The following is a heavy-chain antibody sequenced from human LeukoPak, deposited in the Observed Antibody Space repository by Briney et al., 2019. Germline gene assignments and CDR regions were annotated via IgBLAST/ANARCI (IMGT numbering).Heavy chain of an antibody. CDR1: SGSIFSSNW. D-gene: IGHD2-2*01. V-gene: IGHV4-4*02. CDR2: IFHSGST. Sequence: SETLSLTCAVSSGSIFSSNWWSWVRQPPGKGLEWIGQIFHSGSTSYSPSLKSRVTISVDKSKNQFSLRLTSVTAADTAVYYCARSPTRRVPEDYWGQGTLVTVSS. CDR3: ARSPTRRVPEDY. J-gene: IGHJ4*02.